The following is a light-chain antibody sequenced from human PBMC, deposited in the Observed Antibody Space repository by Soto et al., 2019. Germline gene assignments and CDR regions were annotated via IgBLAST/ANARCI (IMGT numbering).Light chain of an antibody. Sequence: HSVLTQPRCVSGSPGQAVTISCTGTSSDVGTYEFVSWYQQHPGKAPRLMIFDVSERPSGVPDRFSGSKSGNTASLTISGLQAEDEADYYCCLYAVTFYVFGTGTKVTVL. CDR2: DVS. J-gene: IGLJ1*01. CDR1: SSDVGTYEF. V-gene: IGLV2-11*01. CDR3: CLYAVTFYV.